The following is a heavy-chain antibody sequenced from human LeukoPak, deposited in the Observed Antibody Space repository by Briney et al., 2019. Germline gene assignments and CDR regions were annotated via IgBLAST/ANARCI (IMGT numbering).Heavy chain of an antibody. D-gene: IGHD3-22*01. CDR2: INPSGGST. Sequence: ASVKVSCKASGYTFTSYYMHWVRQAPGQGLEWMGIINPSGGSTSYAQKFQGRVTMTRDMSTSTAYMELRSLRSDDTAVYYCARDSYYYDSSGPDYWGQGTLVTVSS. V-gene: IGHV1-46*01. CDR3: ARDSYYYDSSGPDY. J-gene: IGHJ4*02. CDR1: GYTFTSYY.